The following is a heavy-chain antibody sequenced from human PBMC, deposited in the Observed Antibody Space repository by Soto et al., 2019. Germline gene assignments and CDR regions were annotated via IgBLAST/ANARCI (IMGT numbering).Heavy chain of an antibody. CDR1: GYTFTSYD. CDR3: ARGVDAGVDV. D-gene: IGHD2-8*01. J-gene: IGHJ6*02. Sequence: QVQLVQSGAEVTKPGASVKVSCKASGYTFTSYDINWVRQATGQGLEWMGWMSPNSGATGYAQKFQGRVTMTRDTSISTAYMELSNMRSEATAIDYCARGVDAGVDVWGQGSTVTVSS. V-gene: IGHV1-8*01. CDR2: MSPNSGAT.